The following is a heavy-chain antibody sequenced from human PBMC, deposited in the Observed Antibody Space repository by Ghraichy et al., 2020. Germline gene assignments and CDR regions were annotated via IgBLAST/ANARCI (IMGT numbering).Heavy chain of an antibody. Sequence: ESLNISCAVYGGSFSGYYWSWIRQPPGKGLEWIGEINHSGSTNYNPSLKSRVTISVDTSKNQFSLKLSSVTAADTAVYYCASPGSYCSGGSCYSVDYWGQGTLVTVSS. J-gene: IGHJ4*02. CDR2: INHSGST. V-gene: IGHV4-34*01. CDR3: ASPGSYCSGGSCYSVDY. CDR1: GGSFSGYY. D-gene: IGHD2-15*01.